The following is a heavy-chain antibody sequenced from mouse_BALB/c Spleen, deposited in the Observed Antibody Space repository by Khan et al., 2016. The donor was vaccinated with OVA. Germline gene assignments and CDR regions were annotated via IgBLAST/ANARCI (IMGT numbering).Heavy chain of an antibody. V-gene: IGHV5-9-1*01. CDR2: ISSAATYT. CDR1: GFTFSSFV. D-gene: IGHD2-1*01. J-gene: IGHJ3*01. Sequence: EVELVESGGGLVEPGGSLKLSCAASGFTFSSFVMSWVRQTPEKRLEWVATISSAATYTYYPDSAKGRFTISRDNAKNTLYLQMNSLRSDDTAIYYCTNGNYGWFAYWGQGTLVTVST. CDR3: TNGNYGWFAY.